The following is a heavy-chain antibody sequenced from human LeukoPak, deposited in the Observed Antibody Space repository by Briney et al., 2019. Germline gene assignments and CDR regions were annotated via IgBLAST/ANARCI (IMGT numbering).Heavy chain of an antibody. V-gene: IGHV3-30-3*01. CDR3: AREYYYGSGSEFDY. Sequence: GGSLRLSCAASGFTFSSYWMHWVRQAPGKGLECVALISHDGSSENYADSVKGRFTVSRDNSKNTLYLQMNSLRTEDTAMYYCAREYYYGSGSEFDYWGQGTLVTVSS. CDR2: ISHDGSSE. CDR1: GFTFSSYW. D-gene: IGHD3-10*01. J-gene: IGHJ4*02.